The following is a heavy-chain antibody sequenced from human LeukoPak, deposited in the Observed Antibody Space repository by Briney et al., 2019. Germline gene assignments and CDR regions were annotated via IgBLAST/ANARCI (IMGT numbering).Heavy chain of an antibody. CDR3: ARTTDLYYYMDV. J-gene: IGHJ6*03. CDR1: GFTFSSYS. V-gene: IGHV3-21*01. Sequence: GGSLRLSCAASGFTFSSYSMNWVRQAPGKGLEWVSSISSSSSYIYYADSVKGRFTISRDNAKNSLYLQMNSLRAEDTAVYYCARTTDLYYYMDVWGKGTTVTVSS. D-gene: IGHD4-17*01. CDR2: ISSSSSYI.